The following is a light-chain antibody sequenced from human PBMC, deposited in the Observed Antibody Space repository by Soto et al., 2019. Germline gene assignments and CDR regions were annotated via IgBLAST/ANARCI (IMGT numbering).Light chain of an antibody. CDR1: QGISSY. V-gene: IGKV1-8*01. Sequence: AIRMTQSPSSFSASTGDRVTITCRASQGISSYLAWYQQKPGKAPKLLIYAASTLQSGVPSRFSGSGSGTDFTLTISCLQPEDFATYYCQQSYSTPITFGQGTRLEI. CDR2: AAS. CDR3: QQSYSTPIT. J-gene: IGKJ5*01.